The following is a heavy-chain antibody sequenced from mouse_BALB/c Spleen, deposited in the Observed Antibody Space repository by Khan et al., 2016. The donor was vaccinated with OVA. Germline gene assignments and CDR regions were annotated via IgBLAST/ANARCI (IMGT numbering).Heavy chain of an antibody. D-gene: IGHD2-12*01. V-gene: IGHV9-3-1*01. CDR2: INTYTGEP. CDR1: GYTFTNYG. CDR3: ARRISYFALDY. Sequence: QIQLVQSGPELKKPGETVKISCKASGYTFTNYGMNWVKQAPGKGLKWMGWINTYTGEPTYADDFKGRFAFSLETSASTAYLQINNLKSEDTATDFCARRISYFALDYWGQGTSVTVSS. J-gene: IGHJ4*01.